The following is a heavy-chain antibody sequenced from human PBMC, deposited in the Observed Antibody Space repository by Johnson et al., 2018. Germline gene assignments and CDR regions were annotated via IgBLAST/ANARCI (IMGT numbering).Heavy chain of an antibody. J-gene: IGHJ5*02. D-gene: IGHD2-15*01. CDR3: ARERGADCSGGSCSGRFDP. V-gene: IGHV3-33*01. CDR2: VWSDGNNK. CDR1: GFMFSIYG. Sequence: VQLVESGGGVVQPGRSLRLSCAASGFMFSIYGMHWVRQAPGKGLEWVAVVWSDGNNKYYADSVKGRFTISRDSSKNTLYLQMHSLRAEETAVYYSARERGADCSGGSCSGRFDPWGQGTLVTVSS.